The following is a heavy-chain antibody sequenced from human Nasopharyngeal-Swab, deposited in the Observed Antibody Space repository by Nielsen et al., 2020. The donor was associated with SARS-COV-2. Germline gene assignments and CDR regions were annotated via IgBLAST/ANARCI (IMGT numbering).Heavy chain of an antibody. V-gene: IGHV3-21*01. CDR1: GFTFSSYS. CDR2: ISSSSSYI. J-gene: IGHJ4*02. Sequence: GETLTISCAASGFTFSSYSMNWDRQAPGKGLEWVSSISSSSSYIYYADSVKGRFTISRDNAKNSLYLQMNSLRAEDTAVYYCARVGGGRYCSGGSCPYYFDYWGQGTLVTVSS. D-gene: IGHD2-15*01. CDR3: ARVGGGRYCSGGSCPYYFDY.